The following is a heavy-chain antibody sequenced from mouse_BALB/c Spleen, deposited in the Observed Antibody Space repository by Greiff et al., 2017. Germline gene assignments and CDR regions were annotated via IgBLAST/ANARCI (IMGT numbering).Heavy chain of an antibody. CDR2: IYPGNSDT. J-gene: IGHJ3*01. CDR1: GYTFTSYW. D-gene: IGHD2-1*01. CDR3: TRGDGNYRVRFAY. V-gene: IGHV1-5*01. Sequence: EVHLVESGTVLARPGASVKMSCKASGYTFTSYWMHWVKQRPGQGLEWIGAIYPGNSDTSYNQKFKGKAKLTAVTSTSTAYMELSSLTNEDSAVYYCTRGDGNYRVRFAYWGQGTLVTVSA.